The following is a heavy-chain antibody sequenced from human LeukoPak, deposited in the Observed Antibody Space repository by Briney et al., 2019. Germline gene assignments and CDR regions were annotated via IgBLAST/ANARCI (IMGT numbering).Heavy chain of an antibody. CDR2: INHSGST. V-gene: IGHV4-34*01. Sequence: PSETLSLTCAVYGGSFSGYYWSWIRQPPGKGLEWIGEINHSGSTNYNPSFKSRVTISVDTSKNQFSLKLSSVTAADTAVYYCARGYTRGTYSSRSPFDYWGQGTLVTVSS. CDR1: GGSFSGYY. J-gene: IGHJ4*02. D-gene: IGHD6-13*01. CDR3: ARGYTRGTYSSRSPFDY.